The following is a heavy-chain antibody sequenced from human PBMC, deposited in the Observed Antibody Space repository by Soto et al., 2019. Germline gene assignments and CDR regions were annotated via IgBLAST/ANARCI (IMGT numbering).Heavy chain of an antibody. J-gene: IGHJ4*02. D-gene: IGHD6-13*01. CDR3: ARQIGRGSWSLDH. CDR2: IYYTGST. Sequence: QLQLQESGPGPVKPAETLSLTCTVSGGSIRSSDYWWGWIRQPPGKGLEWIGSIYYTGSTYYNPSLKSRVIISVDTSKNQFSLRLSSVTAADTAVYYCARQIGRGSWSLDHWGQGTLVTVSS. V-gene: IGHV4-39*01. CDR1: GGSIRSSDYW.